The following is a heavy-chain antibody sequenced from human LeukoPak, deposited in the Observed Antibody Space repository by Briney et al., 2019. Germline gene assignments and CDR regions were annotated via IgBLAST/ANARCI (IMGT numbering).Heavy chain of an antibody. V-gene: IGHV3-33*01. Sequence: PGGSHRLSCAASGFNFSNDGMHWVRQAPGKGLEWVAIIWYDGSNTYYADSVKGRFTISRDNSKNTLYLQMNSLRAEDTAVYYCASGSTEVGDWGQGTLVTVSS. CDR3: ASGSTEVGD. J-gene: IGHJ4*02. CDR1: GFNFSNDG. CDR2: IWYDGSNT. D-gene: IGHD1-14*01.